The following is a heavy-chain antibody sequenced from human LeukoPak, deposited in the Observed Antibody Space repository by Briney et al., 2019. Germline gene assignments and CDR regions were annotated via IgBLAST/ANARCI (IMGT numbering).Heavy chain of an antibody. J-gene: IGHJ4*02. CDR1: GFTFSSYS. CDR3: ASPREYSGYDLGFDY. D-gene: IGHD5-12*01. V-gene: IGHV3-21*01. Sequence: PGGSLRLSCAASGFTFSSYSMNWVRQAPGKGLEWVSSISSSSSYIYYADSVKGRFTISRDNSKNTLYLQMNSLRAADTAVYGCASPREYSGYDLGFDYWGQGTLVTVSS. CDR2: ISSSSSYI.